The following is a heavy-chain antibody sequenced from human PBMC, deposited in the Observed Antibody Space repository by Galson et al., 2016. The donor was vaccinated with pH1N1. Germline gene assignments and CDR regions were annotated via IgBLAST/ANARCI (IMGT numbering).Heavy chain of an antibody. CDR3: AREGIIYEAAAGFDI. D-gene: IGHD6-13*01. Sequence: SLRLSCAASRFRFKRYWMSWVRQSPGKGLEWVANINQDGSEKYYVDSVRGRFTITRDNAENSVFLQMNSLRVEDAAVYYCAREGIIYEAAAGFDIWGQGTMVTVSS. CDR2: INQDGSEK. V-gene: IGHV3-7*03. CDR1: RFRFKRYW. J-gene: IGHJ3*02.